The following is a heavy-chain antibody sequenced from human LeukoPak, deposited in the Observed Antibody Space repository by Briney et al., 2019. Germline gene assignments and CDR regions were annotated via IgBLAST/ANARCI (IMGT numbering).Heavy chain of an antibody. D-gene: IGHD3-16*01. J-gene: IGHJ5*02. Sequence: ASVKVSCKASVYTFTHYYMHWVRQAPGKGLEWMGRVDPEDGETLYADNFQGRLTLTADTSVDTVYLEVASLTSEDTAIYYCVTAPYDYDCSWGQGTLVTVSS. CDR1: VYTFTHYY. CDR3: VTAPYDYDCS. CDR2: VDPEDGET. V-gene: IGHV1-69-2*01.